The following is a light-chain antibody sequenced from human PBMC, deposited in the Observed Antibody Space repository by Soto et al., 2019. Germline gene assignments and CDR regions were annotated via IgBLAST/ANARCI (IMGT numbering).Light chain of an antibody. J-gene: IGLJ2*01. Sequence: NFMLAQPHSVSESPGKTVTISCTGSSGTVVTNYVQWYQQRPGSAPTNVIYEDNQRPSGVPDRFSGSIDRSSNSASLTISGLKTEDEADYYCQSSDSRNHVVFGGGTKLTVL. V-gene: IGLV6-57*02. CDR2: EDN. CDR1: SGTVVTNY. CDR3: QSSDSRNHVV.